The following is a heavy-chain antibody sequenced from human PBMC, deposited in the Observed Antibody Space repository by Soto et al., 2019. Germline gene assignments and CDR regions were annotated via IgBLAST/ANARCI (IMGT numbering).Heavy chain of an antibody. V-gene: IGHV1-18*04. CDR1: GYTFTNYG. D-gene: IGHD6-6*01. Sequence: QVQLVQSGPEVKKPGASVKVSCTPSGYTFTNYGVNWVRQAPGQGLEWLGWLSADSGETKYAQKFQGRVTMTTDTSTRTAYMELTSLRFDDSAVYYCARGGRYSSSSDLTYWGQGTLVTVSS. CDR2: LSADSGET. CDR3: ARGGRYSSSSDLTY. J-gene: IGHJ4*02.